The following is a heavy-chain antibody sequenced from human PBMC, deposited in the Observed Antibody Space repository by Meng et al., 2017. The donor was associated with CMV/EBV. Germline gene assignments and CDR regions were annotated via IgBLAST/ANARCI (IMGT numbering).Heavy chain of an antibody. CDR3: AGVMGHYYGSGSYPD. CDR2: INHSGST. CDR1: GGSFSGYY. V-gene: IGHV4-34*01. Sequence: SETLSLTCAVYGGSFSGYYWSWIRQPPGKGLEWIGEINHSGSTNYNPSLKSRVTISVDTSKNQFSLKLSSVTAADTAAYYCAGVMGHYYGSGSYPDWGQGTLVTVSS. J-gene: IGHJ4*02. D-gene: IGHD3-10*01.